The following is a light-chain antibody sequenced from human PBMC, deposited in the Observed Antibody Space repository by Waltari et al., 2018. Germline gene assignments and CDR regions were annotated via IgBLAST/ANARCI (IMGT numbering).Light chain of an antibody. V-gene: IGKV1-5*03. J-gene: IGKJ2*01. Sequence: DIQMTQSPSTLSASVGDRVSITCRASQNVNSWLAWYHQRPGEAPKFLIYRVSSLASGVPSRFSGSGSGTEFSLTITSLQPDDLGTYYCQQYDNLRTFGQGTKLEI. CDR1: QNVNSW. CDR2: RVS. CDR3: QQYDNLRT.